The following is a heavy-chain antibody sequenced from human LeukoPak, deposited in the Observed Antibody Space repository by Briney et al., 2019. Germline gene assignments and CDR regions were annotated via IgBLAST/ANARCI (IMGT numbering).Heavy chain of an antibody. Sequence: GASVKDSCKVSGYTLTELSMHWVRQAPGKGLEWMGGFDPEDGETIYAQKFQGRVTMTEDTSTDTAYMELSSLRSEDTAVYYCASGYGGNSDFDYWGQGTLVTVSS. CDR1: GYTLTELS. V-gene: IGHV1-24*01. D-gene: IGHD4-23*01. CDR2: FDPEDGET. J-gene: IGHJ4*02. CDR3: ASGYGGNSDFDY.